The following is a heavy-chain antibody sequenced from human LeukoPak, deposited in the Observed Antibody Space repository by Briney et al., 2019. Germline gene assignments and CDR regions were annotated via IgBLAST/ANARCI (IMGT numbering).Heavy chain of an antibody. CDR3: ATYGGNTAEYFQH. J-gene: IGHJ1*01. D-gene: IGHD4-23*01. V-gene: IGHV1-69*05. CDR2: IIPMSTTA. Sequence: VASVKVSCKVSGGIYRITAITWVRQAPGQGLEWMGGIIPMSTTANYAQKFQGRVTITRDDSTSTAYMEVSSLRSEDTALYYCATYGGNTAEYFQHWGQGTLVTVPS. CDR1: GGIYRITA.